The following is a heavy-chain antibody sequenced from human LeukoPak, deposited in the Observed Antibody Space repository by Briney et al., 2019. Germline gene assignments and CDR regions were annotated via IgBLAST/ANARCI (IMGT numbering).Heavy chain of an antibody. CDR1: GGSISGYY. D-gene: IGHD2-2*03. CDR2: INHSGST. CDR3: ARRSVDIVVVPAASWYFDY. Sequence: SETLSLTCSVSGGSISGYYWSWIRQPPGKGLEWIGEINHSGSTNYNPSLKSRVTISVDTSKNQFSLKLSSVTAADTAVYYCARRSVDIVVVPAASWYFDYWGQGTLVTVSS. J-gene: IGHJ4*02. V-gene: IGHV4-34*01.